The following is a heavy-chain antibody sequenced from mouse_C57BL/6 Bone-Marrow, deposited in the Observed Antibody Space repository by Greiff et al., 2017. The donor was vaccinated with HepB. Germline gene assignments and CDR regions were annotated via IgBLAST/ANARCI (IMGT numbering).Heavy chain of an antibody. Sequence: QVQLQQPGAELVKPGASVKLSCKASGYTFTSYWMHWVKQRPGQGLEWIGMIHPTSGSTNYNEKFKSKTTLTVDKSSSTAYMQLSSLTSEDSAVYYCASDYYGVARYWYFDVWGTGTTVTVSS. D-gene: IGHD1-1*01. J-gene: IGHJ1*03. CDR1: GYTFTSYW. CDR3: ASDYYGVARYWYFDV. V-gene: IGHV1-64*01. CDR2: IHPTSGST.